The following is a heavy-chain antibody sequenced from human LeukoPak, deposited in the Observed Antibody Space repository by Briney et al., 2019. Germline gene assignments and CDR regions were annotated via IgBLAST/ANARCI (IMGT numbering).Heavy chain of an antibody. CDR2: IHSSGGT. D-gene: IGHD1-26*01. Sequence: SETLSLTCTVSGGSISSYQWTWIRQPAGKALEWIGRIHSSGGTNYNPSLKTRVTMSVDTSKNQFSLRLYSVTAADTALYYCAREDPSRGSYYAYWGQGTLVTVSS. CDR1: GGSISSYQ. CDR3: AREDPSRGSYYAY. V-gene: IGHV4-4*07. J-gene: IGHJ4*02.